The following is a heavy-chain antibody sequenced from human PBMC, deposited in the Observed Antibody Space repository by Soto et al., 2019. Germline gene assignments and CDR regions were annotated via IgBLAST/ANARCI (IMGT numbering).Heavy chain of an antibody. J-gene: IGHJ4*02. D-gene: IGHD2-21*02. CDR3: AHGSCFGADCYPNPYFDF. V-gene: IGHV2-5*02. CDR2: IYWDDDK. CDR1: GFSLSTTEEG. Sequence: QITLKESGPTLVKPTQTLTLTCTFSGFSLSTTEEGVGWIRQPPGKAPEWLALIYWDDDKRYSPSLKTRLTITNDTSKNQVVLTVTNVDPVDTATYYSAHGSCFGADCYPNPYFDFWGQGILVTVSS.